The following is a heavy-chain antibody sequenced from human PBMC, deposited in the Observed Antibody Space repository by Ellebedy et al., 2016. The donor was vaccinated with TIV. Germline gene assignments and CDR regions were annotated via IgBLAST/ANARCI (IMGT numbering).Heavy chain of an antibody. D-gene: IGHD3-22*01. J-gene: IGHJ1*01. V-gene: IGHV3-33*01. Sequence: GESLKISCATSGFTFGGYGIHWVRQAPGKGLEWVAVIWYDGSNKYYADSVKGRFTISRDNSKNTLYLQMNSLRDEDTAVYYCARGDPMGYYPEHWGQGTLVTVSS. CDR2: IWYDGSNK. CDR3: ARGDPMGYYPEH. CDR1: GFTFGGYG.